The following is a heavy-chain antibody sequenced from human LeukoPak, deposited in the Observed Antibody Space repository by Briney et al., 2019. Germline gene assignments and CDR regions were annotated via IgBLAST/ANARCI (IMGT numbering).Heavy chain of an antibody. J-gene: IGHJ4*02. CDR1: GGSISSSSYY. CDR3: ARDRGYYDSSGSFNY. CDR2: INHSGNT. Sequence: SETLSLTCTVSGGSISSSSYYWGWIRQPPGKGLEWIGEINHSGNTNYKPSLKSRVTISVDTSKNQFSLKLSSVTAADTAVYYCARDRGYYDSSGSFNYWGQGTLVTVSS. D-gene: IGHD3-22*01. V-gene: IGHV4-39*07.